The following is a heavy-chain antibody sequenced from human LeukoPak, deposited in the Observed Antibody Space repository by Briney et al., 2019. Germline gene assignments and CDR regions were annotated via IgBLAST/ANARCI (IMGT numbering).Heavy chain of an antibody. CDR2: IIPIFGTA. Sequence: SVKVSCKASGGTFSSYAISWVRLAPGQGLEWMGGIIPIFGTANYAQKFQGRVTITTDESTSTAYMELSSLRSEDTAVYYCARGAEYSSSSGFDWFDPWGQGTLVTVSS. D-gene: IGHD6-6*01. CDR3: ARGAEYSSSSGFDWFDP. V-gene: IGHV1-69*05. CDR1: GGTFSSYA. J-gene: IGHJ5*02.